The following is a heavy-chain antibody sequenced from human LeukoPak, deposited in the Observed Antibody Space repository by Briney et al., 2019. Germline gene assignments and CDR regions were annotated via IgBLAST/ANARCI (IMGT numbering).Heavy chain of an antibody. J-gene: IGHJ4*02. D-gene: IGHD3-16*01. V-gene: IGHV3-30*04. Sequence: GGSLRLSCAASGFTFSSYHMHWVRQAPGKGLEWVAVISYDGSNKYYADSVKGRFTISRDNSKNTLYLQMNSLRTEDTAVCYCARGDYILDYWGQGTLVTVSS. CDR1: GFTFSSYH. CDR3: ARGDYILDY. CDR2: ISYDGSNK.